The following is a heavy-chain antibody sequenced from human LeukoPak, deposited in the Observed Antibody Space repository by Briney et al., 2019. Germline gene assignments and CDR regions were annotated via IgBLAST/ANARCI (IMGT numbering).Heavy chain of an antibody. CDR3: ARGGCGGNCGVGAFDI. J-gene: IGHJ3*02. Sequence: SESLCLTHTVSGGSISSYYWSWVRQPAGKGLEWIGRIYTSGSTNYNPSLKSRVTMSVDTSKNQFSLKLSSVTAADAAEYYWARGGCGGNCGVGAFDIWGQGTMVTVSS. D-gene: IGHD4-23*01. CDR1: GGSISSYY. V-gene: IGHV4-4*07. CDR2: IYTSGST.